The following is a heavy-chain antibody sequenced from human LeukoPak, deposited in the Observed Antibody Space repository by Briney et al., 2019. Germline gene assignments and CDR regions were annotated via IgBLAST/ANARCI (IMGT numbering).Heavy chain of an antibody. Sequence: SETLSLTCAVSGGSISSSNWWSWVRQPPGKGLEWIGEIYHSGSTNYNPSLKSRVTISVDKSKNQFSLKLSSVTAADTAVYYCARVVRMGIAAAGTPYYYYYYYMDVWGKGTTVTVSS. CDR2: IYHSGST. CDR1: GGSISSSNW. D-gene: IGHD6-13*01. J-gene: IGHJ6*03. V-gene: IGHV4-4*02. CDR3: ARVVRMGIAAAGTPYYYYYYYMDV.